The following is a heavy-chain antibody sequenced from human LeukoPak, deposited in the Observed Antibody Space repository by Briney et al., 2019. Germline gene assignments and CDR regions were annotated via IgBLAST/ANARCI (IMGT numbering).Heavy chain of an antibody. Sequence: PSETLSLTCAVSGGSISSSNWWSWVRQPLGKGLEWIGEIYHRGSTNYNPSLKSRVTISVDKSKNQFSLKLSSVTAADTAVYYCARDGGTTVTTFGAFDIWGQGTMVTVSS. J-gene: IGHJ3*02. CDR2: IYHRGST. CDR1: GGSISSSNW. V-gene: IGHV4-4*02. D-gene: IGHD4-17*01. CDR3: ARDGGTTVTTFGAFDI.